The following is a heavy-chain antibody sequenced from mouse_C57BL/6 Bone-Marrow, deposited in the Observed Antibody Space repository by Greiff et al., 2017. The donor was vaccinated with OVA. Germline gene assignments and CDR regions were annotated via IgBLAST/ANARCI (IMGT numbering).Heavy chain of an antibody. J-gene: IGHJ3*01. V-gene: IGHV1-55*01. CDR3: SRWDGYWGFAY. D-gene: IGHD2-3*01. CDR1: GYTFTSYW. Sequence: QVQLQQPGAELVKPGASVKMSCKASGYTFTSYWITWVKQRPGQGLEWIGDIYPGSGSTNYNEKLKSKATLTVDKSSSTAYMQLSSLTSEDSAVYYCSRWDGYWGFAYWGQGTLVTVSA. CDR2: IYPGSGST.